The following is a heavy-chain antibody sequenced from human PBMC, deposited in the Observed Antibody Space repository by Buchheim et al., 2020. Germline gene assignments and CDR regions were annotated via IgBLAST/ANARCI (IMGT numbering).Heavy chain of an antibody. D-gene: IGHD3-22*01. J-gene: IGHJ5*02. CDR2: ISGSGGST. CDR1: GFTFSSYS. Sequence: EVQLVESGGGLVKPGGSLRLSCAASGFTFSSYSMNWVRQAPGKGLEWVSAISGSGGSTYYADSVKGRFTISRDNSKNTLYLQMNSLRAEDTAVYYCAKYDTLMYYDSSGYLPDHWGQGTL. V-gene: IGHV3-23*04. CDR3: AKYDTLMYYDSSGYLPDH.